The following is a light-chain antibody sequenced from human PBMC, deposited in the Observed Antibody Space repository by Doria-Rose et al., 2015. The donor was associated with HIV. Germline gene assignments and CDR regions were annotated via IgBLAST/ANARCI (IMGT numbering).Light chain of an antibody. V-gene: IGKV3-20*01. CDR1: QSVSSSY. J-gene: IGKJ4*01. CDR2: GAS. Sequence: TQSPGTLSVSPGERATLSCRASQSVSSSYLAWYQQKPGQAPRLLIYGASTGATGIPDRFSGSGSGTDFTLTISRLEPEDFAVYYCQQYADSPLTFGGGTKVEIK. CDR3: QQYADSPLT.